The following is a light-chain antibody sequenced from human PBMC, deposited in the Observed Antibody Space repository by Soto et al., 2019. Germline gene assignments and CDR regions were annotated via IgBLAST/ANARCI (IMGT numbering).Light chain of an antibody. CDR3: QERSNWPPIT. Sequence: EIFLPQSPATLYLSPCEIATLSWRASESVGRFVAWYQQKPGQAPRLLIYDASNRATGVPARFSGSGSGTDFTLSISSLEPEDFAIYYCQERSNWPPITFGQGTRLEIK. V-gene: IGKV3-11*01. J-gene: IGKJ5*01. CDR2: DAS. CDR1: ESVGRF.